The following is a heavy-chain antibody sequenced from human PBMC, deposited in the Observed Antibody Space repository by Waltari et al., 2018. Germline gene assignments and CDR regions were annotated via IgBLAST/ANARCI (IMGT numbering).Heavy chain of an antibody. CDR2: IIPIFGTA. CDR1: GGTFSSYA. V-gene: IGHV1-69*01. D-gene: IGHD3-3*01. Sequence: QVQLVQSGAEVKKPGSSVKVSCKASGGTFSSYAISWVRQAPGQGLEWMEGIIPIFGTANYAQKFQGRVTITADESTSTAYMELSSLRSEDTAVYYCARGPFYDFWSGSHKTYYYYYMDVWGKGTTVTVSS. CDR3: ARGPFYDFWSGSHKTYYYYYMDV. J-gene: IGHJ6*03.